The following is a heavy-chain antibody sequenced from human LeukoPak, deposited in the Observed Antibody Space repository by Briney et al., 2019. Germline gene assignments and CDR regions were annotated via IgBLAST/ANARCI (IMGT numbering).Heavy chain of an antibody. V-gene: IGHV3-9*01. D-gene: IGHD4-17*01. CDR1: GFTFHDTA. J-gene: IGHJ4*02. CDR3: AKDPSRDYEGST. CDR2: IGWNSGSI. Sequence: PGRSLRLSCTASGFTFHDTAMHWVRQRPGQGLEWVSGIGWNSGSIGYADSVKGRFTISRDNAKNALYLQMSSLRTEDTAFYFCAKDPSRDYEGSTWGQGTLVTVSS.